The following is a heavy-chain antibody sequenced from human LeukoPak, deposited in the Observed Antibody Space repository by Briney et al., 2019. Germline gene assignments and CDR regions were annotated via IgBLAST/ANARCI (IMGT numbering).Heavy chain of an antibody. Sequence: SVKVFCKASGGTFSTYAINWVRRAPGQGLEWMGGIIPIFSTPNYAQNFQGRVTITADESTSTAYMELSSLRSEDTAVYYCARGPETTWNYDTSGYPYYFDYWGQGTLVTVSS. D-gene: IGHD3-22*01. CDR1: GGTFSTYA. CDR3: ARGPETTWNYDTSGYPYYFDY. V-gene: IGHV1-69*01. CDR2: IIPIFSTP. J-gene: IGHJ4*02.